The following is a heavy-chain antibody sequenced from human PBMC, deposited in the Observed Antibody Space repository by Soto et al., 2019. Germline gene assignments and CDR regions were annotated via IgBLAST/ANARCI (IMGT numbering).Heavy chain of an antibody. J-gene: IGHJ4*02. CDR2: IYYSGST. CDR3: ARDEGWLRPSYYFDY. Sequence: SETLSLTCTVSGGSIISYYWSWIRQPPGKGLEWIGYIYYSGSTNYNPSLKSRVTISVDTSKNQFSLKLSSVTAADTAVYYCARDEGWLRPSYYFDYWGQGTLVTVSS. D-gene: IGHD5-12*01. V-gene: IGHV4-59*12. CDR1: GGSIISYY.